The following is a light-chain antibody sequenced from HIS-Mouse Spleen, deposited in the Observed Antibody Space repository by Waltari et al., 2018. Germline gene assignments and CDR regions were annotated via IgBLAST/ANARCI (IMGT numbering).Light chain of an antibody. J-gene: IGLJ3*02. CDR2: DFS. CDR1: SSDVGGYNY. Sequence: QSALTQPASVSGSPGQSITISCTGTSSDVGGYNYVSWYQQHPGKATKLMIYDFSNRPSGVSKRFSGSKSGNTASLTISGLQAEDEADYYCSSYTSSSALVFGGGTKLTVL. CDR3: SSYTSSSALV. V-gene: IGLV2-14*03.